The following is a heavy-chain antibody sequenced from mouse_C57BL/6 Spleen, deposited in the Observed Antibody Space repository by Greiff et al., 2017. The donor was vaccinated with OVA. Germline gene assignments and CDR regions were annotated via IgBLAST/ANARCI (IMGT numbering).Heavy chain of an antibody. V-gene: IGHV1-81*01. CDR1: GYTFTSYG. CDR2: IYPRSGNT. CDR3: ASPYGDFDV. J-gene: IGHJ1*03. Sequence: QVQLQQSGAELARPGASVKLSCKASGYTFTSYGISWVKQRTGQGLEWIGEIYPRSGNTYYNEKFKGKATLTADKSSSTAYMELRSLTSEDSAVYFCASPYGDFDVWGTGTTVTVSS.